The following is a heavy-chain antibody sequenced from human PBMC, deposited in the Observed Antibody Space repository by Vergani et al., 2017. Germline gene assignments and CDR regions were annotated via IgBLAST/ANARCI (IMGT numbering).Heavy chain of an antibody. CDR1: GGTFSSYA. V-gene: IGHV1-69*01. Sequence: QVQLVQSGAEVKKPGSSVKVSCKAPGGTFSSYAISWVRQAPGQGLEWMGGVIPFFGTANYVQKFQDRVTITADESTSTAYLGLSSLRSEDTAVYYCARDRGAAAGTHYYYSYMDVWGKGTTVTVSS. CDR3: ARDRGAAAGTHYYYSYMDV. J-gene: IGHJ6*03. CDR2: VIPFFGTA. D-gene: IGHD6-13*01.